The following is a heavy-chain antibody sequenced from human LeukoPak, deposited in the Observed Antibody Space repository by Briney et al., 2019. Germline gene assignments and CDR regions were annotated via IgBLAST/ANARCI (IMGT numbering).Heavy chain of an antibody. CDR3: VRGYDFWRGYPGGVDY. J-gene: IGHJ4*02. Sequence: PGGSLRLSCAASGFTFSSYWMSWVRQAPGKGLEWVANIKQDGSEKYYVDSVKGRFTISRDNAKNSLYLQMNSLRAEDTAVYYCVRGYDFWRGYPGGVDYWGQGTLVTVSS. D-gene: IGHD3-3*01. CDR2: IKQDGSEK. CDR1: GFTFSSYW. V-gene: IGHV3-7*01.